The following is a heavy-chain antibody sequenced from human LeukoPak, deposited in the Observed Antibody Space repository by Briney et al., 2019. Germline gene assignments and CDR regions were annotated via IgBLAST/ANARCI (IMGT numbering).Heavy chain of an antibody. V-gene: IGHV4-31*03. D-gene: IGHD5-24*01. CDR1: GGSISSGGYF. Sequence: SETLSLTCTVSGGSISSGGYFWSWIRQHPGKGLKWFGSIYYSGSTYYNPSLKSRLSISVDTSKSQFSLKLSSVTAADTAVYYCARDMGRDGYISGALHIWGQGTVVTVSS. CDR2: IYYSGST. CDR3: ARDMGRDGYISGALHI. J-gene: IGHJ3*02.